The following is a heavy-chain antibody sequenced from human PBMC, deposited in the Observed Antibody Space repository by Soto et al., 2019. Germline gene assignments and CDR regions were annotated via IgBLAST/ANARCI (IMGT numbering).Heavy chain of an antibody. CDR1: GGSISSGGYY. J-gene: IGHJ4*02. V-gene: IGHV4-31*03. CDR3: XXXXXXXXXXXXXXXXX. Sequence: QVQLQESGPGLVKPSQTLSLTCTVSGGSISSGGYYWSWIRQHPGKGLEWIGYIYYSGSTYYNPSLKSRXXXXXXXXXXXXXXXXXXXXXXXXXXXXXXXXXXXXXXXXXXXXXWGQGTLVTVSS. CDR2: IYYSGST.